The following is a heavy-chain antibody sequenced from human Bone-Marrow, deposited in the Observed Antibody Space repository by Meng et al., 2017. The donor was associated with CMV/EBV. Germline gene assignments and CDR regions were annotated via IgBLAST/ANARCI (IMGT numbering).Heavy chain of an antibody. CDR1: GYSFTSYW. CDR2: IYPGDSDT. Sequence: KVSCKGSGYSFTSYWIGWVRQMPGKGLEWMGIIYPGDSDTRYSPSFQGQVTISADKSISTAYLQWSSLKASDTAMYYCARLGRYYDFWSGYYKAPVRDDTSSYWYFDLWGRGTLVTVSS. CDR3: ARLGRYYDFWSGYYKAPVRDDTSSYWYFDL. V-gene: IGHV5-51*01. J-gene: IGHJ2*01. D-gene: IGHD3-3*01.